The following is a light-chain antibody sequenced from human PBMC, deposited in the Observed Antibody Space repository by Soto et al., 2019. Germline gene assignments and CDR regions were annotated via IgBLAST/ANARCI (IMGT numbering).Light chain of an antibody. Sequence: QSVLTQPPSASGTSGQRVTISCSGSSSNIGRNTGNWYQQLPGTAPKLLIYSNNQRPSGVPDRFSGSKSGTSASLAISGLQSEDEADYYCAAWDDSLNAVVFGGGTKLTVL. CDR1: SSNIGRNT. J-gene: IGLJ2*01. CDR2: SNN. V-gene: IGLV1-44*01. CDR3: AAWDDSLNAVV.